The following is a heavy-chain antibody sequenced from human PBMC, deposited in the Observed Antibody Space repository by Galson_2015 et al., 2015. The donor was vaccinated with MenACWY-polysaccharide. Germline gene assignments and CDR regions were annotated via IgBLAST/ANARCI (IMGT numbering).Heavy chain of an antibody. CDR2: VSISGGRT. Sequence: SLRLSCAASGFTFSSYAMSWVRQAPGKGLEWVSVVSISGGRTYYADSVKGRFTVSRDNSRNTLYLQMNSLSAEDTAVYYCARGGGRFPENYYFDYWGQGTLVTVSS. D-gene: IGHD3-16*01. J-gene: IGHJ4*02. V-gene: IGHV3-23*01. CDR1: GFTFSSYA. CDR3: ARGGGRFPENYYFDY.